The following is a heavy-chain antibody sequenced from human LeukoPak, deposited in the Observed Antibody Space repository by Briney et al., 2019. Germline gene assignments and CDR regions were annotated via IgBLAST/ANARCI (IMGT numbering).Heavy chain of an antibody. J-gene: IGHJ4*02. CDR2: ISGSGGNT. CDR3: AKTGSYYYFDY. Sequence: AGGSLRLSCAASGFTFSSYAMSWVRQAPGKGLEWVSGISGSGGNTYYADSVKGRFTISRDSSKNTLYLQMNSLRAEDTAIYYCAKTGSYYYFDYWGQGTLVTVSS. CDR1: GFTFSSYA. D-gene: IGHD1-26*01. V-gene: IGHV3-23*01.